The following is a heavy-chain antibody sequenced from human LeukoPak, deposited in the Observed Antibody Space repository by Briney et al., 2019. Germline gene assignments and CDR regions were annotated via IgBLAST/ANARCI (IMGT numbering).Heavy chain of an antibody. Sequence: SETLSLTCTVSGGSISSYYWSWIRQPPGKGLEWIGYIYYSGSTNYNPSLKSRVTISVDTSKNQFSLKLSSVTAADTAVYYCARGPYYDILTAYYYYYYMDVWGKGTTVTISS. D-gene: IGHD3-9*01. J-gene: IGHJ6*03. V-gene: IGHV4-59*01. CDR1: GGSISSYY. CDR2: IYYSGST. CDR3: ARGPYYDILTAYYYYYYMDV.